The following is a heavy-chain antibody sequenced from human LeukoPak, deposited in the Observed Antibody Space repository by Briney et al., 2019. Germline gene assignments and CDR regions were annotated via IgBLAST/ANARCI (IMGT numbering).Heavy chain of an antibody. Sequence: SETLSLTCTISGGPISGYYWSWVRQPAGKGLEWIGRFYSSESTDYNPSLNSRVTMSIDTSKNQFSLKLRSVTAADTAVYFCSRGDWGRYYYSMDVWGQGTTVTVSS. CDR2: FYSSEST. V-gene: IGHV4-4*07. CDR1: GGPISGYY. J-gene: IGHJ6*02. D-gene: IGHD7-27*01. CDR3: SRGDWGRYYYSMDV.